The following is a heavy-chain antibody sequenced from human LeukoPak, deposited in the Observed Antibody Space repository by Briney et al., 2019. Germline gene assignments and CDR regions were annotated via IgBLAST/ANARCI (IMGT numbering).Heavy chain of an antibody. D-gene: IGHD3-16*01. Sequence: PSETLSLTCTVSGGSINNYYWSWLRQPPGKGLEWIGYIYSSGSTNYNPSLKSRVIISVDTSKNQFSLKLSSVTAADTAVYYCARRTLCCGERFDPWGQGTLVTVSS. J-gene: IGHJ5*02. CDR2: IYSSGST. V-gene: IGHV4-59*08. CDR1: GGSINNYY. CDR3: ARRTLCCGERFDP.